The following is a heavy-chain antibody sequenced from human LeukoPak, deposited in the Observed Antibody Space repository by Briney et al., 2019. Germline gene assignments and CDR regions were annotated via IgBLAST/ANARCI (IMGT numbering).Heavy chain of an antibody. J-gene: IGHJ6*03. CDR3: ARGPYASGRYGRRGWVHYMYV. CDR1: GFIFCIYE. V-gene: IGHV3-48*03. Sequence: PGGSLRLSCAPSGFIFCIYEMMWVRQARGEGVEWVSYISSSGSTIYYADSVKGRFTISRDNAKNSLQLQMNSLRAVYTAVYYCARGPYASGRYGRRGWVHYMYVWGKGTTVTISS. D-gene: IGHD3-10*01. CDR2: ISSSGSTI.